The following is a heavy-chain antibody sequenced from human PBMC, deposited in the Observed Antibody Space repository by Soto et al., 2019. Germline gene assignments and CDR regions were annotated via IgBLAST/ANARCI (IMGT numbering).Heavy chain of an antibody. CDR1: GFTFSSYA. V-gene: IGHV3-23*01. D-gene: IGHD1-26*01. Sequence: EVQLLESGGGLVQHGGYLRLSCAASGFTFSSYAMRWVRQAPGKGLEWVSAISGRGGSTYYADSVKGRFTVSRDTSKNTLYLQMNSLRAEDTAVYYCARRGSGSYYDYWGQGTLVTVSS. CDR2: ISGRGGST. CDR3: ARRGSGSYYDY. J-gene: IGHJ4*02.